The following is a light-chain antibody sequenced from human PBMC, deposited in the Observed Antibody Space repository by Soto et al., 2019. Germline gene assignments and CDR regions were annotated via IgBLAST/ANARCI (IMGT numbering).Light chain of an antibody. J-gene: IGKJ1*01. Sequence: DIQMTQSPSTLSASVGDRVTITCRASQSISSWLAWYQQKPGKAPKLLIYKASTLQSGVPSRFSGSGSGTEFNLAISSLQPDDSATYYCQQYNDNWTFGQGTKMEIK. CDR1: QSISSW. V-gene: IGKV1-5*03. CDR3: QQYNDNWT. CDR2: KAS.